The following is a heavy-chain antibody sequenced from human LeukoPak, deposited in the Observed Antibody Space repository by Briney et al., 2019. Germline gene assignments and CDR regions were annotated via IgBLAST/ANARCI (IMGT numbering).Heavy chain of an antibody. CDR1: GYTFTSYD. J-gene: IGHJ4*02. D-gene: IGHD1-26*01. CDR3: ARGPVGATPNDY. CDR2: MNPNSGNT. V-gene: IGHV1-8*03. Sequence: ASVKVSCKASGYTFTSYDINWVRQATGQGLEWMGWMNPNSGNTGYAQKFQGRVTITRNTSISTAYMELSSLRSEDTAVYYCARGPVGATPNDYWGQGTLVTVSS.